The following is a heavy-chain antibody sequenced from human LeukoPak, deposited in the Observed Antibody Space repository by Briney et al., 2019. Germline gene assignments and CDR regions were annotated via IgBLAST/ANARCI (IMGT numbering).Heavy chain of an antibody. CDR2: INPSGGST. V-gene: IGHV1-46*01. D-gene: IGHD3-3*01. J-gene: IGHJ5*02. Sequence: ASVKVSCKASGYTFTSYYMHWVRQAPGQGLEWMGLINPSGGSTSYAQKFQGRVTMTRDTSTSTVYMELSSLRSEDTAVYYCARVYNRGSGYENWFDPWGQGTLVTVSS. CDR1: GYTFTSYY. CDR3: ARVYNRGSGYENWFDP.